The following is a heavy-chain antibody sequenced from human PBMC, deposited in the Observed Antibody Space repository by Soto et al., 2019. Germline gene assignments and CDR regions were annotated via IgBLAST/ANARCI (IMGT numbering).Heavy chain of an antibody. V-gene: IGHV1-69*01. D-gene: IGHD4-4*01. CDR1: GGTFSSYA. Sequence: QVQLVQSGAEVKKPGSSVKVSCKASGGTFSSYAISWVRQAPGQGLEWMGGIIPIFGTANYAQKFQGRVTITADESTSTAYMELSSLRSEDTAVYYCASLFTVTAPYYYYGMDVWVQGTTVTVSS. CDR3: ASLFTVTAPYYYYGMDV. CDR2: IIPIFGTA. J-gene: IGHJ6*02.